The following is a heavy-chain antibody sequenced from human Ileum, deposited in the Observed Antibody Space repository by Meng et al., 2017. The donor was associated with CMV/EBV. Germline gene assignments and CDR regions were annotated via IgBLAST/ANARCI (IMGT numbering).Heavy chain of an antibody. CDR1: GGSISSDC. CDR2: IHYSGNT. CDR3: ARGLTVMVTPFDY. Sequence: SDTLSLTCAVSGGSISSDCWSWIRQPPGKGLEWIGCIHYSGNTDYNPSLKSRVTISRDTSKYQSSLRLSSVTAADTAVYFCARGLTVMVTPFDYWGQGTLVTVSS. D-gene: IGHD5-18*01. V-gene: IGHV4-59*01. J-gene: IGHJ4*02.